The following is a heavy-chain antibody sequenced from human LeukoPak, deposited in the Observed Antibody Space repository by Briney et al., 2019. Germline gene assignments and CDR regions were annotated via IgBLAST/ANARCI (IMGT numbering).Heavy chain of an antibody. CDR1: GGSYSGYY. J-gene: IGHJ4*02. V-gene: IGHV4-34*01. CDR2: INHSGST. D-gene: IGHD2-2*01. CDR3: ARTYCSSTSCYLDY. Sequence: SETLSLTCAVYGGSYSGYYWSWIRQPPGKGLEWIGEINHSGSTNYNPSLKSRVTISVDTSKNQFSLKLSSVTAADTAVYYCARTYCSSTSCYLDYWGQGTLVNVSS.